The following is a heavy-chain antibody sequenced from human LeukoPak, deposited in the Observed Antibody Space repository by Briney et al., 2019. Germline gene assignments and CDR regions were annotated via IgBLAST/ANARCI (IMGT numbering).Heavy chain of an antibody. CDR2: IYYSGST. J-gene: IGHJ4*02. CDR1: GGSISSYY. V-gene: IGHV4-59*01. Sequence: SETLSLTCTVSGGSISSYYWSWIRQPPGKGLEWIGYIYYSGSTNYNPSLKSRVTISVDTSKNQFSLKLSSVTAADTAVYYCARGLVTMIVGGAFDIWGQGTLVTVSS. CDR3: ARGLVTMIVGGAFDI. D-gene: IGHD3-22*01.